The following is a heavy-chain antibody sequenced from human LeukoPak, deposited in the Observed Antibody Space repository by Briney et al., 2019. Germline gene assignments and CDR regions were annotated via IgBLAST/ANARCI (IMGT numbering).Heavy chain of an antibody. CDR1: GFTSGNYW. Sequence: GGSLRLSCAASGFTSGNYWMHWVRQAPGKGLVWVSRINSDGSSIRYADSVKGRFTISRDNAKNTLYLQMNSLRAEDTAVYYCAKDRGSGWYGIDYWGQGTLVTVSS. V-gene: IGHV3-74*01. J-gene: IGHJ4*02. D-gene: IGHD6-19*01. CDR2: INSDGSSI. CDR3: AKDRGSGWYGIDY.